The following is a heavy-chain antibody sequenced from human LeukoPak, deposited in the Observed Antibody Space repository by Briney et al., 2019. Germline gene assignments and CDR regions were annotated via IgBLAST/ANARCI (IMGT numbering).Heavy chain of an antibody. CDR1: GFTFSSYA. Sequence: PGRSMRLSCAASGFTFSSYAMHWVRQAPGKGLEWVAVISYDGSNKYYADSVKGRFTISRDNSKNTLYLQMNSLRAEDTAVYYCARAVARWYFDYWGQGTLVTVSS. D-gene: IGHD6-19*01. V-gene: IGHV3-30-3*01. CDR2: ISYDGSNK. J-gene: IGHJ4*02. CDR3: ARAVARWYFDY.